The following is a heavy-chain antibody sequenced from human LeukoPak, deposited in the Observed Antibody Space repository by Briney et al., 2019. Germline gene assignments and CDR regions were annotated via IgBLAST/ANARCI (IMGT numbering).Heavy chain of an antibody. CDR1: GFTFSSYS. Sequence: PGGSLRLSCAASGFTFSSYSMNWVRQAPGKGLEWVSYISSSSTIYYADSVKGRFTISRDNAKNSLYLQMNSLRDEDTAVYYCARVERTRGCDYWGQGTLVTVPS. J-gene: IGHJ4*02. V-gene: IGHV3-48*02. CDR2: ISSSSTI. D-gene: IGHD1-1*01. CDR3: ARVERTRGCDY.